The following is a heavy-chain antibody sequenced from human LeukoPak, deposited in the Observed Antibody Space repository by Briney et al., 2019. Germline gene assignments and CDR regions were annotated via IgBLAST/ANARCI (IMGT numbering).Heavy chain of an antibody. V-gene: IGHV3-64*01. J-gene: IGHJ4*02. CDR2: ISSNGHNT. CDR3: ARRPVSSLYYFDY. Sequence: PGGSLRLSCVASGFTFSNYAMDWVRQAPGKGLEHVSGISSNGHNTYYANSVKDRFTISRDNSKNTLYLQMGSLRVEDMAVYYCARRPVSSLYYFDYWGQGALVTVSS. D-gene: IGHD2/OR15-2a*01. CDR1: GFTFSNYA.